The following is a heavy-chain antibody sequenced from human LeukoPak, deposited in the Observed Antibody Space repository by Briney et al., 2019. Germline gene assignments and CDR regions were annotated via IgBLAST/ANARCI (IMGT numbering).Heavy chain of an antibody. CDR3: AKGWSVTMVMAAPGD. V-gene: IGHV3-23*01. CDR2: ISANGAKT. Sequence: PAGSLRLSCAASGFTFNSYAMSWVRQAPGKGLEWVSGISANGAKTYYADSVKGRFTISRDNSKNTQSLQINSLRAEDTALYYCAKGWSVTMVMAAPGDWGQGALVTVSS. J-gene: IGHJ4*02. D-gene: IGHD3-10*01. CDR1: GFTFNSYA.